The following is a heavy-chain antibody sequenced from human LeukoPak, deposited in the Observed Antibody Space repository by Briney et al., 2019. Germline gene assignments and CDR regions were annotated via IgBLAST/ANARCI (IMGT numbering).Heavy chain of an antibody. CDR3: ARGHNWNDDY. CDR2: IDWNSGSK. Sequence: GRSLRLSCAASGVTFDDYAMHWVRQTPGKGLEWVSAIDWNSGSKDYADSVKGRFTISRDNAGNSLYLQMNSLRPEDTALYYCARGHNWNDDYWGQGTLVTVSS. J-gene: IGHJ4*02. CDR1: GVTFDDYA. D-gene: IGHD1-20*01. V-gene: IGHV3-9*01.